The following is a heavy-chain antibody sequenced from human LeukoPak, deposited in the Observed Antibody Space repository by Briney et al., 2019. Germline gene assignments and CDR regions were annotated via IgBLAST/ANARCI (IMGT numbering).Heavy chain of an antibody. Sequence: PSETLSLTCTVSGGSISSYYWSWIRQPPGKGLEWIGYIYYSGSTNYNPSLKSRVTISVDTSKNQFSLKLSSVTAADTAVYYCARVFSEVQQLVNWFDPWGQGTLVTVSS. J-gene: IGHJ5*02. CDR3: ARVFSEVQQLVNWFDP. CDR2: IYYSGST. V-gene: IGHV4-59*01. CDR1: GGSISSYY. D-gene: IGHD6-6*01.